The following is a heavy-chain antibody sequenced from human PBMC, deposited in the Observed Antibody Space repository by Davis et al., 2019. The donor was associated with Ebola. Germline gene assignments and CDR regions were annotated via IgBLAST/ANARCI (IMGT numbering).Heavy chain of an antibody. CDR1: GFKVSDSY. CDR2: IFSAGYT. V-gene: IGHV3-66*01. D-gene: IGHD1-1*01. Sequence: GGSLRLSCAASGFKVSDSYMSWVRQAPGKGLEWVSSIFSAGYTYYADSVRGGFTISRDNSKNTLSLQMNTLRAEDTAVYYCADVEAGSDYWGQGTLVTVSS. J-gene: IGHJ4*02. CDR3: ADVEAGSDY.